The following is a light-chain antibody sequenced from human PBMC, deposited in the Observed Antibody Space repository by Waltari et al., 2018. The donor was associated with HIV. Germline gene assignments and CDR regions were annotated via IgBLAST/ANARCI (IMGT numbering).Light chain of an antibody. CDR3: QSYDSDLSSPV. J-gene: IGLJ3*02. Sequence: QSVLTQPPSVSGAPGQRVTIHCTGNSSNIGSPYYVPWYLQTPKSAPKLLKTRHIRPSGAPPRFPGSRSGTSASLAITALRTEDEGTYYCQSYDSDLSSPVFGGGTELTVL. CDR2: TRH. CDR1: SSNIGSPYY. V-gene: IGLV1-40*01.